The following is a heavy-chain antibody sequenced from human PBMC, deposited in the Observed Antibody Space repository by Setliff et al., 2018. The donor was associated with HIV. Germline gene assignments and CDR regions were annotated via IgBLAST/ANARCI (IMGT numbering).Heavy chain of an antibody. Sequence: ASVKVSCKASGYSFDNYGLVWVRQAPGQGLEWMGWISGDTVYAEKFQGRVTITADRSIDIAYMKLSSLTSEDTAVYFCAWGTQRPIDSWGQGTLVTVSS. D-gene: IGHD3-16*01. V-gene: IGHV1-8*01. CDR2: ISGDT. CDR1: GYSFDNYG. CDR3: AWGTQRPIDS. J-gene: IGHJ4*02.